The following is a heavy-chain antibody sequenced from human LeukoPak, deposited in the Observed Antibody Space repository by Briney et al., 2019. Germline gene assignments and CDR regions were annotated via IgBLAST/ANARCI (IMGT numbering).Heavy chain of an antibody. Sequence: GGSLRLSCVVSGFTVSNNYMSWVRQAPRKGLEWVSLIYSGGSTYYADSVKGRFTISRDNSKNTVYLQMNSLRAEDTAVYYCARVGPLLEWLLQPAPRRWFDPWGQGTLVTVSS. CDR1: GFTVSNNY. J-gene: IGHJ5*02. V-gene: IGHV3-53*01. D-gene: IGHD3-3*01. CDR3: ARVGPLLEWLLQPAPRRWFDP. CDR2: IYSGGST.